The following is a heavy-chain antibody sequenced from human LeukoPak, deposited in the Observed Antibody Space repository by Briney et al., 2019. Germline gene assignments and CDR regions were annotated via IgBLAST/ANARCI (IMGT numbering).Heavy chain of an antibody. V-gene: IGHV3-7*01. J-gene: IGHJ4*02. CDR2: IKQDGSET. CDR1: GFTFSSYT. CDR3: ARQRGSGCLDY. Sequence: GGSLRLSCAASGFTFSSYTMSWVRQAPGKGLEWVANIKQDGSETYYVDSVKGRFIISRDNAKNSLSLQMNSLRAEDTAVYYCARQRGSGCLDYWGQGTLVTVSS. D-gene: IGHD6-19*01.